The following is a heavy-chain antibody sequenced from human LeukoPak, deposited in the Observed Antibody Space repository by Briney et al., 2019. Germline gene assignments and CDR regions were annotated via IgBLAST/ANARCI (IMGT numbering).Heavy chain of an antibody. CDR3: AKDKRGGPYGVDY. CDR1: GFAFSSYA. CDR2: ISGGGGST. V-gene: IGHV3-23*01. J-gene: IGHJ4*02. D-gene: IGHD2-8*01. Sequence: GGSLRLSCAASGFAFSSYAVSWVRQTPGEGLEWVSAISGGGGSTYYADSVKGWFTISRDNSKNTLFLQMNSLRAEDTAVYYCAKDKRGGPYGVDYWGQGTLVTVSS.